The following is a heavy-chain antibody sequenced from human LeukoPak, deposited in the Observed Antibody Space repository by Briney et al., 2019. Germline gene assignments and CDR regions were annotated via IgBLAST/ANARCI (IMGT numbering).Heavy chain of an antibody. CDR2: IIPIFGTA. CDR1: GGTFSSYA. CDR3: ARDRSSDSSSYYSFDH. D-gene: IGHD3-22*01. Sequence: SVKVSCKASGGTFSSYAISWVRQAPGQGLEWMGGIIPIFGTANYAQKFQGRVTITADESTSTAYMELSSLRSEDTAVYYCARDRSSDSSSYYSFDHWGQGTLVTVSS. J-gene: IGHJ4*02. V-gene: IGHV1-69*13.